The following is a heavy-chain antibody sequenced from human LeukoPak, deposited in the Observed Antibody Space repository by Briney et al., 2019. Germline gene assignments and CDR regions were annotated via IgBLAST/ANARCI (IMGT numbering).Heavy chain of an antibody. J-gene: IGHJ4*01. CDR1: GFSISDYW. CDR2: INEDGTIQ. CDR3: ASRESTMSRSH. V-gene: IGHV3-7*01. D-gene: IGHD3-10*02. Sequence: TGGSLRLSCAASGFSISDYWMNWVRLVPGKGLEWVANINEDGTIQDYVASVRGRFTISRNNAKNSLYLQMNSLGAEDTAVYYCASRESTMSRSHWGHGTLVTVSS.